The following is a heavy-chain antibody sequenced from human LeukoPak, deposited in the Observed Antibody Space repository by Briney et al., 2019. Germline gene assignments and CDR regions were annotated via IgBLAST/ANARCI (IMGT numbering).Heavy chain of an antibody. J-gene: IGHJ3*02. Sequence: RGSLRLSCAASGFTFSAYAMMWVRQAPGKGPEWVSAIRGGGTSEFYADSVKGRFRISRDNSKDTLFLQMNSLRAEDTAVYYCARDPNGDYIGAFDMWGPGTMVTVSS. CDR1: GFTFSAYA. CDR3: ARDPNGDYIGAFDM. CDR2: IRGGGTSE. D-gene: IGHD4-17*01. V-gene: IGHV3-23*01.